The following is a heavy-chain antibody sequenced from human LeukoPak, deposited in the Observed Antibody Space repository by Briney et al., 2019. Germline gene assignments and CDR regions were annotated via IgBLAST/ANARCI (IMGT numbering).Heavy chain of an antibody. V-gene: IGHV4-39*07. CDR1: GGSISSSSYY. J-gene: IGHJ4*02. D-gene: IGHD2/OR15-2a*01. CDR2: IYYSGST. Sequence: SETLSLTCTVSGGSISSSSYYWGWIRQPPGKGLEWIGSIYYSGSTYYNPSLKSRVTISVDTSKNQFSLKLSSVTAADTAVYYCARGPTLSGIDYWGQGTLVTVSS. CDR3: ARGPTLSGIDY.